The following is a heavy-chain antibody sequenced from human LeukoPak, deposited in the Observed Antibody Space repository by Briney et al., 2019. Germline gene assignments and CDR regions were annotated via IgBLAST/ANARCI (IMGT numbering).Heavy chain of an antibody. CDR3: ARDVRHRYCSSTSCYRGWFDP. Sequence: PSETLSLTCTVSGGSISNSSYYWGWIRQPPGKGLEWIGYIYYSGSTNYNPSLKSRVTISVDTSKNQFSLKLSSVTAADTAVYYCARDVRHRYCSSTSCYRGWFDPWGQGTLVTVSS. CDR2: IYYSGST. J-gene: IGHJ5*02. CDR1: GGSISNSSYY. D-gene: IGHD2-2*01. V-gene: IGHV4-61*01.